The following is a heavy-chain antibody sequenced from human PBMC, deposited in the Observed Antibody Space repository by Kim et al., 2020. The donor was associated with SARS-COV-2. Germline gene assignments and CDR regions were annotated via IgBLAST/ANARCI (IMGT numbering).Heavy chain of an antibody. CDR3: ARDDDIVVVPAATYSYGSDYYYYGMDV. Sequence: ASVKVSCKASGYTFTSYGISWVRQAPGQGLEWMGWISAYNGNTNYAQKLQGRVTMTTDTSTSTAYMELRSLRSDDTAVYYCARDDDIVVVPAATYSYGSDYYYYGMDVWGQGTPVTVSS. D-gene: IGHD2-2*01. CDR2: ISAYNGNT. V-gene: IGHV1-18*01. CDR1: GYTFTSYG. J-gene: IGHJ6*02.